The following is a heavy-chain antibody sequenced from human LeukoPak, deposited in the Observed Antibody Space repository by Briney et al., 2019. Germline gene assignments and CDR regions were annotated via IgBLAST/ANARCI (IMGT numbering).Heavy chain of an antibody. J-gene: IGHJ6*03. Sequence: APVKVSCKASGYTFTGYYIHWVRQAPGQGLERMGWINPNSGDTNYAQKFQGEVTMTRDTSISTAYMELSRLRSDDTAVYYCARGVTGIYYYYYMDVWGKGTTVTVSS. V-gene: IGHV1-2*02. CDR1: GYTFTGYY. D-gene: IGHD3-10*01. CDR2: INPNSGDT. CDR3: ARGVTGIYYYYYMDV.